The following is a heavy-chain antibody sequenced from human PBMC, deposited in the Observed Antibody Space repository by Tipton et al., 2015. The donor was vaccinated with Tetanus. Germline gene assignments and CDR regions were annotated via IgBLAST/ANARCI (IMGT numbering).Heavy chain of an antibody. D-gene: IGHD5/OR15-5a*01. CDR3: ASVSTPGQAMFDY. J-gene: IGHJ4*02. CDR2: INPKNGDT. Sequence: QLVQSGAEVKKPGASVRISCKTAGYSFTGYYVQWVRQAPGQGLEWMGWINPKNGDTKYEQKFQDRVTVTRDTSISTAYMELTGLRSDDTAVYYCASVSTPGQAMFDYWGQGTLVTVSS. V-gene: IGHV1-2*02. CDR1: GYSFTGYY.